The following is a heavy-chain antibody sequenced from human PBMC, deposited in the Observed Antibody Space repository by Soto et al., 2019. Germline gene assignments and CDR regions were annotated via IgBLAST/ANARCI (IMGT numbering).Heavy chain of an antibody. D-gene: IGHD1-1*01. CDR1: GFTFSSYG. V-gene: IGHV3-30*18. J-gene: IGHJ6*02. Sequence: VQLVESGGGVVQPGRSLRLSCAASGFTFSSYGMHWVRQAPGKGLEWVAVISYDGSNKYYADSVKGRFTISRDNSKNTLYLQMNSLRAEDTAVYYCAKEGEGTYYGMDVWGQGTTVTVSS. CDR3: AKEGEGTYYGMDV. CDR2: ISYDGSNK.